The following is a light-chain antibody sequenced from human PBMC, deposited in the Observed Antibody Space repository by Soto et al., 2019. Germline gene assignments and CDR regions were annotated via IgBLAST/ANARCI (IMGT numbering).Light chain of an antibody. CDR1: QSVSSSY. CDR3: QQYGSSPQT. J-gene: IGKJ1*01. CDR2: GAS. Sequence: PGERVTLSCRASQSVSSSYLTWYQQKPGQAPRLLIYGASSRATGIPDRFSGSGSGTDFTLTISRLEPEDFAVYYCQQYGSSPQTFGQGTKVDIK. V-gene: IGKV3-20*01.